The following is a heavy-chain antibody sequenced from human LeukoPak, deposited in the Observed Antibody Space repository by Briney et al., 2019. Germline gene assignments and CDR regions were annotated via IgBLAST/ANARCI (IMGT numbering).Heavy chain of an antibody. V-gene: IGHV3-53*01. D-gene: IGHD3-22*01. CDR2: TYTGGNS. J-gene: IGHJ3*02. CDR3: ARGGRGSAAVVAPRSFDI. CDR1: GFTFSKYG. Sequence: PGGSLRLSCAASGFTFSKYGMNWVRQAPGKGLEWVSVTYTGGNSYYADSVKGRFIISRDISKNTLYLQMNSLRAEDSALYYCARGGRGSAAVVAPRSFDIWGQGTMVTVSS.